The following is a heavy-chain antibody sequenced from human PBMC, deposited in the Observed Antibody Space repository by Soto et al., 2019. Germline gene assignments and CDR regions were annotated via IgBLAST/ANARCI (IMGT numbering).Heavy chain of an antibody. CDR1: GFTFSRYW. D-gene: IGHD3-3*01. Sequence: EVQLVESGGDLVQPGGFLRLSCATSGFTFSRYWMHWVRQVPGKGLVWVSRINSDGSSISYSDSVKGRFTISRDNAKNTLYLQMTSLRVKDTAVYYCARLPVDTITSLDYWGQGTLVTFSS. CDR3: ARLPVDTITSLDY. V-gene: IGHV3-74*01. J-gene: IGHJ4*02. CDR2: INSDGSSI.